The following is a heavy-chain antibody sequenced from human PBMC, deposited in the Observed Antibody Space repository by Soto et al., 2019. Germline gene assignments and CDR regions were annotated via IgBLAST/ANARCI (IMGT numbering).Heavy chain of an antibody. CDR1: GWSANGYY. Sequence: LSLTPAVHGWSANGYYCNWTRQPPGKGLEWIGEINQTGGTHYHPSLKRRATMSVDTSKNQFSLRLGSVPAADTAIHYCATRITVFVLLIPPFDPWGLGTQVTVSS. CDR3: ATRITVFVLLIPPFDP. CDR2: INQTGGT. J-gene: IGHJ5*02. D-gene: IGHD3-3*01. V-gene: IGHV4-34*01.